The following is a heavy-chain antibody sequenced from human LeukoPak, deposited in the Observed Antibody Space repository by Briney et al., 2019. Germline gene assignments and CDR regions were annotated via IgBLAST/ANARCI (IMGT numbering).Heavy chain of an antibody. J-gene: IGHJ4*02. CDR3: ARGSGFRGSFQLLLYDLPAFDY. D-gene: IGHD2-2*01. CDR1: GFTFSSYA. V-gene: IGHV3-30*04. Sequence: GRSLRLSCAASGFTFSSYAMHWVRQAPGKGLEWVAVISYDGSNKYYADSVKGRFTISRDNSKNTLYLQMNSLRAEDTAVYYCARGSGFRGSFQLLLYDLPAFDYWGQGTLVTVSS. CDR2: ISYDGSNK.